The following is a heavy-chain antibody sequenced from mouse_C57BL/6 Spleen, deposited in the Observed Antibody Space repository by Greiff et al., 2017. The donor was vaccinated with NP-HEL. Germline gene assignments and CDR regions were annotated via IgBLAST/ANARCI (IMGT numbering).Heavy chain of an antibody. D-gene: IGHD1-1*01. CDR2: IDPSDSYN. V-gene: IGHV1-69*01. J-gene: IGHJ2*01. Sequence: QVQLQQPGAELVMPGASVKLSCKASGYTFTSYWMHWVKQRPGPGLEWIGEIDPSDSYNNYNQKFKGKFTLTVDKSSSTDYMQISSLTYEDSAVYYGARGTNYYGSSYIDYWGQGTTLTVSS. CDR3: ARGTNYYGSSYIDY. CDR1: GYTFTSYW.